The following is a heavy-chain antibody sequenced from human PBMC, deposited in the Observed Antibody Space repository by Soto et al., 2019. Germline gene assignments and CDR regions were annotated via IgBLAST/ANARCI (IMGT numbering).Heavy chain of an antibody. J-gene: IGHJ4*02. CDR2: IYDSGST. CDR3: ARRHGPFDF. CDR1: GGSISSYY. V-gene: IGHV4-59*01. Sequence: QVQLQESGPGLVKPSETLYLTCTVSGGSISSYYWSWIRQPPGKGLEWIGYIYDSGSTSYNPSLKSRVTISVDTSKSQFSLKLSSVTAADTAVYYCARRHGPFDFWGQGTLVTVSS.